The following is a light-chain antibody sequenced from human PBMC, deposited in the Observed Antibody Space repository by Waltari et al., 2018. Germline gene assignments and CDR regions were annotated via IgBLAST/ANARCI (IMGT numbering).Light chain of an antibody. CDR2: GNS. CDR1: SSNIGAGYD. CDR3: QSYDSSLSAYVV. Sequence: LTQPPSVSGAPGQRVTISCTGSSSNIGAGYDVHWYQPLPGTAPKLLISGNSNRPSGVPDRFSGSKYGTSASLAITGLQAEDEADYYCQSYDSSLSAYVVFGGGTKLTVL. J-gene: IGLJ2*01. V-gene: IGLV1-40*01.